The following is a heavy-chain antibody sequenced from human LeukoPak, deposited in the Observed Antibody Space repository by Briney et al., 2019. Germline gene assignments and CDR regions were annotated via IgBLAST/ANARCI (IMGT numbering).Heavy chain of an antibody. D-gene: IGHD6-13*01. V-gene: IGHV3-23*01. CDR3: AKSRIHSRQLVSPSDLYYFDY. CDR2: ISGSGGST. Sequence: GGSLRLSCAASGFTFSSYAMSWVRQAPGKGLEWVSAISGSGGSTYYADSVKGRFTISRDNSKNTLYLQMNSLRAEDTAVYYCAKSRIHSRQLVSPSDLYYFDYWGQGTLVTVSS. J-gene: IGHJ4*02. CDR1: GFTFSSYA.